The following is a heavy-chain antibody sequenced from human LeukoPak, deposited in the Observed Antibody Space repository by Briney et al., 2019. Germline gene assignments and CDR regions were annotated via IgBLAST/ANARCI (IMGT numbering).Heavy chain of an antibody. D-gene: IGHD5-18*01. V-gene: IGHV3-74*01. CDR3: ARGTGYSVVDY. CDR2: INSDGRST. CDR1: GFTFSSYW. Sequence: TGGSLRLSCGASGFTFSSYWMHWVRQAPGKGLVWVSRINSDGRSTGHADSVKGRFTISRDNAKNTLYLQMNSLRAEDTAVYYCARGTGYSVVDYWGQGTLVTVSS. J-gene: IGHJ4*02.